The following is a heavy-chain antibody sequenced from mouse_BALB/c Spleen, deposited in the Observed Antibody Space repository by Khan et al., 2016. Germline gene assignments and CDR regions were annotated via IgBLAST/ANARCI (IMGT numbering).Heavy chain of an antibody. Sequence: QVRLQQSGPELVRPGVSVKISCKGSGYTFTDYAMHWVKQSHAKSLEWIGVISTYSGDTNYNQKFKGKATMTVDKSSSTAYMELARLTSEDSAIYYCARRTDYGNYLFAYWGQGTLVTVSA. CDR3: ARRTDYGNYLFAY. D-gene: IGHD2-1*01. CDR2: ISTYSGDT. J-gene: IGHJ3*01. V-gene: IGHV1S137*01. CDR1: GYTFTDYA.